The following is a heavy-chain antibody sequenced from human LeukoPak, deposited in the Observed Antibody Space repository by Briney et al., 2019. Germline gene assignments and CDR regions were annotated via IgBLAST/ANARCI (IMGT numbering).Heavy chain of an antibody. CDR3: ARGPAPTYSSSWYLFDY. CDR2: IYTSGST. V-gene: IGHV4-4*07. Sequence: SETLSLTCTVSGGSISSYYWSWIRQPAGKGLEWIGRIYTSGSTNYNPSLKSRVTMSVDTSKNQFSLKLSSVTAADTAVYYRARGPAPTYSSSWYLFDYWGQGTLVTVSS. CDR1: GGSISSYY. J-gene: IGHJ4*02. D-gene: IGHD6-13*01.